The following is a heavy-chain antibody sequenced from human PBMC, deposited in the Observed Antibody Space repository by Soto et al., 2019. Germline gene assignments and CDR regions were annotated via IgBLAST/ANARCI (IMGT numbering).Heavy chain of an antibody. CDR3: ARDRIGSTSGMYGIDG. J-gene: IGHJ6*02. CDR2: ITTHNGDT. V-gene: IGHV1-18*01. CDR1: GYTFTNYG. D-gene: IGHD2-2*01. Sequence: ASVKVSCKALGYTFTNYGLNWVRQAPGQGLEWMGWITTHNGDTNYAQNLHGRVTMTTDTSTDTAYMELRSLKFDDTAVYYCARDRIGSTSGMYGIDGWGQGTRVTVSS.